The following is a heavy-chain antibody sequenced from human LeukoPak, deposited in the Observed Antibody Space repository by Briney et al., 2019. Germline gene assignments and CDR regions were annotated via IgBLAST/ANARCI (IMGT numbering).Heavy chain of an antibody. CDR1: GGSFSGYY. CDR2: IKHSGST. D-gene: IGHD3-10*01. J-gene: IGHJ5*02. CDR3: ARRGYYGSGSYRLGWFDP. Sequence: PSETLSLTCAVYGGSFSGYYWSWIRQPPGKGLEWIGEIKHSGSTNYNPSLKSRVTISVDTSKNQFSLKLSSVTAADTAVYYCARRGYYGSGSYRLGWFDPWGQGTLVTVSS. V-gene: IGHV4-34*01.